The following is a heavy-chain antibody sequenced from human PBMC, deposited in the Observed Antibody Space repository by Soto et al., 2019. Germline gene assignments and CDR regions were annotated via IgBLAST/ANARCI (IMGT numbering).Heavy chain of an antibody. CDR2: IIPILGIA. V-gene: IGHV1-69*08. D-gene: IGHD3-22*01. Sequence: QVQLVQSGAEVKKPGSSVKVSCKASGGTFSSYTISWVRQAPGQGLEWMGRIIPILGIANYAQKFQGRVTITEDKSTITAYMELSSLRSEDTAVYYCARDPSDDSSGQGVGYWGQGTLVTVSS. CDR3: ARDPSDDSSGQGVGY. CDR1: GGTFSSYT. J-gene: IGHJ4*02.